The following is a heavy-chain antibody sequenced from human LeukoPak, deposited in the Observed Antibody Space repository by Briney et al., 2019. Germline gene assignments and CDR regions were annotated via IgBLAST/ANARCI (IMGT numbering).Heavy chain of an antibody. J-gene: IGHJ5*02. CDR3: ARDKTSFPSRYFDWSHANWFDP. CDR1: GFTFSSYA. D-gene: IGHD3-9*01. CDR2: ISGSGGST. Sequence: PGGSLRLSCAASGFTFSSYAMSWVRQAPGKGLEWVSAISGSGGSTYYADSVKGRFTISRDNSKNTLYLQMNSLRAEDTAVYYCARDKTSFPSRYFDWSHANWFDPWGQGTLVTVSS. V-gene: IGHV3-23*01.